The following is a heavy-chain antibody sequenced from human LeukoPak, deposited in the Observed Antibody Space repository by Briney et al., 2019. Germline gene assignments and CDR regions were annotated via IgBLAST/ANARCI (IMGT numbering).Heavy chain of an antibody. CDR2: VSDSGGT. CDR3: ARDILRNDGYNYDS. Sequence: SQTLSLTCTVSGGSISSGDYYWSWIRQPPGKGLEYIGYVSDSGGTNYNPSLKSRVTISVDTSKNQFSLKLTSVTAADTAVYYCARDILRNDGYNYDSWGQGTLVTVSS. J-gene: IGHJ5*01. V-gene: IGHV4-61*08. D-gene: IGHD5-24*01. CDR1: GGSISSGDYY.